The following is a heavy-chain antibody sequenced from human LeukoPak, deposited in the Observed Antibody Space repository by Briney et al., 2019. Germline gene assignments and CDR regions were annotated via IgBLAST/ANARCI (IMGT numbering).Heavy chain of an antibody. Sequence: ASVKVSCKASGYTFTGYYMHWVRQAPGQGLEWMGWINPNSGGTNYAQKFQGWVTMTRDTSISTAYMELSRLRSDDTAVYYCARNLHTCGWYYFHYWGQGTLVTVSS. V-gene: IGHV1-2*04. CDR1: GYTFTGYY. D-gene: IGHD6-19*01. CDR2: INPNSGGT. CDR3: ARNLHTCGWYYFHY. J-gene: IGHJ4*02.